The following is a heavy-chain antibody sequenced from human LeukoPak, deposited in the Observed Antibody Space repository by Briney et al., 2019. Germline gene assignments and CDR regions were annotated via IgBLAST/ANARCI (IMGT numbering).Heavy chain of an antibody. CDR3: AKSYNGYESKPDY. CDR1: GFTFSSYA. D-gene: IGHD5-12*01. Sequence: AGGSLRLSWAASGFTFSSYAMSWVRQAPGKGLEWVSSISNSGGRTFYTDSVKGRFTISRDNSKITLYLQMNSLRAEDTAVYYCAKSYNGYESKPDYWGQGTLVTVSS. CDR2: ISNSGGRT. V-gene: IGHV3-23*01. J-gene: IGHJ4*02.